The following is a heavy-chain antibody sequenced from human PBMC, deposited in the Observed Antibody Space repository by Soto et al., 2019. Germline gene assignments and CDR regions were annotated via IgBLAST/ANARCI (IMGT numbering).Heavy chain of an antibody. V-gene: IGHV1-8*01. CDR2: MNPGSGDT. D-gene: IGHD3-10*01. CDR3: ARGLAAPHGEPFWFDP. CDR1: GYSLTNND. Sequence: GASVKVSCKASGYSLTNNDVSWVRQATGQGLEWMGWMNPGSGDTGYAQKFQGRVTMTRDESTSTAYMELSSLRSEDTAVYYCARGLAAPHGEPFWFDPWGQGTLVTVSS. J-gene: IGHJ5*02.